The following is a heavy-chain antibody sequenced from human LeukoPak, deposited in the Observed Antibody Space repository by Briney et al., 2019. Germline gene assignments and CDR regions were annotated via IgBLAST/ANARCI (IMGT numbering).Heavy chain of an antibody. J-gene: IGHJ4*02. Sequence: PGWSLRLSCAASGFTFGDYAMSWVRQAPGKGLEWVSGLNWNGGSTGYADSVKGRFTISRDNAKNSLYLQMNSLRAEDTALCYCARVLTGNDYWGQGTLVTVSS. D-gene: IGHD1-1*01. CDR1: GFTFGDYA. V-gene: IGHV3-20*04. CDR2: LNWNGGST. CDR3: ARVLTGNDY.